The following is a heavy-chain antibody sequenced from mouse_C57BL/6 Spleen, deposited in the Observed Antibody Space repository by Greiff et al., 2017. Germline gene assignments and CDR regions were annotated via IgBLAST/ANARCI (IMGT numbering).Heavy chain of an antibody. Sequence: QVQLQQSGAELVRPGTSVKVSCKASGYAFTNYLIEWVKQRPGQGLEWIGVINPGSGGTNYNEKFKGKATLTADKSSSTAYMQLSSLTSEDSAVYFCARGTTVVAPDYWGQGTTLTVSS. J-gene: IGHJ2*01. CDR3: ARGTTVVAPDY. V-gene: IGHV1-54*01. CDR1: GYAFTNYL. CDR2: INPGSGGT. D-gene: IGHD1-1*01.